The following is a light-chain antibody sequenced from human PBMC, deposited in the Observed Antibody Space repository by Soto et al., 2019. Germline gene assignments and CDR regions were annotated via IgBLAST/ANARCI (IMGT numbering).Light chain of an antibody. Sequence: EIVMTQCPATLSVSPGERATLSCRASQSVSNNYLAWYQQKPGQAPRLLIYGASNRATGIPDRFSGSGSGTDFTLTISRLEPEDFAVYYCQQYGSSGTFGQGTKVDTK. CDR1: QSVSNNY. V-gene: IGKV3-20*01. CDR3: QQYGSSGT. J-gene: IGKJ1*01. CDR2: GAS.